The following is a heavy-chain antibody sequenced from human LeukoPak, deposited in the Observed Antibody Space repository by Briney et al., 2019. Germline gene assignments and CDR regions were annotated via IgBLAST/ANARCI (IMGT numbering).Heavy chain of an antibody. D-gene: IGHD3-16*02. V-gene: IGHV3-33*01. CDR3: AREGDSRWGELSP. J-gene: IGHJ1*01. Sequence: GGSLRLSCAASGFTFSSYGMHWVRQAPGKGLEWVAVIWYDGSNKYYADSVKGRFTISRDNSKSTSNLQLNSLRAEDTAAYYCAREGDSRWGELSPWGQGTLVTVSS. CDR2: IWYDGSNK. CDR1: GFTFSSYG.